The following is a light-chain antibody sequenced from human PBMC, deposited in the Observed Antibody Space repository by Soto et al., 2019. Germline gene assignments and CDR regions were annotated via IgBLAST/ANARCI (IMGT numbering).Light chain of an antibody. J-gene: IGKJ3*01. CDR2: DAS. CDR3: QQYDNLPPFT. V-gene: IGKV1-33*01. Sequence: DIQMTQSPSSLSASVGDRVTITCQASQDISNYLNWYQQKPGKAPKLLIYDASNLETGVPSRFSGSGSGTDFSFTISSLQPEDIATYYCQQYDNLPPFTFGTGTKVYIK. CDR1: QDISNY.